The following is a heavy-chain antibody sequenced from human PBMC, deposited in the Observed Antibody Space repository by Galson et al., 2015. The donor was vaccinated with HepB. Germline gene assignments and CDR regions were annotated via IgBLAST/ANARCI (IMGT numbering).Heavy chain of an antibody. V-gene: IGHV3-23*01. J-gene: IGHJ5*02. CDR3: SRGNGTVTSKNNYFVP. D-gene: IGHD2-21*02. CDR2: ISVSGGST. Sequence: SLRLSCATSGFTFTNNSMTWVRQAPGKGLEWVSGISVSGGSTGYADSVKGRFTISRDNANNTLYLQMNSLRAEDTAVYYCSRGNGTVTSKNNYFVPWGQGTLVTVSS. CDR1: GFTFTNNS.